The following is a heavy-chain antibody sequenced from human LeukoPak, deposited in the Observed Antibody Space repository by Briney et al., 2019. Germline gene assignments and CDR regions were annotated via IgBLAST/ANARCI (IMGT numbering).Heavy chain of an antibody. CDR2: IYWSSSGT. CDR1: GFNSEDHA. J-gene: IGHJ6*02. D-gene: IGHD3-10*01. Sequence: PGRSLRLSCVVSGFNSEDHAMHWVRQAPGKGLEWVSGIYWSSSGTGYADSVKGRFTDSRDSAKNSLYLQMNSLRPEDTALYYCVKDMNPGGADVWGQGTTVTVSS. CDR3: VKDMNPGGADV. V-gene: IGHV3-9*02.